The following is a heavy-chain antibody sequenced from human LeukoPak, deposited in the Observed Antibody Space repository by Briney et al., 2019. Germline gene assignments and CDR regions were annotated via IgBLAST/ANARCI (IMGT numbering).Heavy chain of an antibody. J-gene: IGHJ5*02. CDR2: INHSGST. CDR3: AREPYYGSGSRWVDP. V-gene: IGHV4-34*01. D-gene: IGHD3-10*01. CDR1: GGSFSVYY. Sequence: SETLSLTCAVYGGSFSVYYWSWIRKPPGKGLEWIGEINHSGSTNYNPPLKSRVTISVDTSKNQFSLKLSSVTAADTAVYYCAREPYYGSGSRWVDPWGQGTLVTVSS.